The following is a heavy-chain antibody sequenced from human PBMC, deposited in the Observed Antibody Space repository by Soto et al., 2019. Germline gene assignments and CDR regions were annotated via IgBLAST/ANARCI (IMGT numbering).Heavy chain of an antibody. CDR2: MNPNSGNT. D-gene: IGHD2-2*01. V-gene: IGHV1-8*01. CDR1: GYTFTSYD. J-gene: IGHJ5*02. Sequence: ASVKVSCKASGYTFTSYDINWVRQATGQGLEWMGWMNPNSGNTGYAQKFQGRVTMTRNTSISTAYMELSSLRSEDTAVYYCARGRTRYCSSTSCWKNWFDPWGQGTLVTVSS. CDR3: ARGRTRYCSSTSCWKNWFDP.